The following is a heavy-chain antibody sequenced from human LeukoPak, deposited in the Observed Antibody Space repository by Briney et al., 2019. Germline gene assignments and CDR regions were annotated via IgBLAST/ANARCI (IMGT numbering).Heavy chain of an antibody. Sequence: GRSLRLSCAASGFTFSSYSMNWVRQAPGKGLEWVSSISSSSSYIYYADSVKGRFTISRDNAKNSLYLQMNSLRAEDTAVYYCARGIITGTTLGGKHWGQGTLVTVSS. CDR3: ARGIITGTTLGGKH. CDR1: GFTFSSYS. V-gene: IGHV3-21*01. CDR2: ISSSSSYI. J-gene: IGHJ1*01. D-gene: IGHD1-20*01.